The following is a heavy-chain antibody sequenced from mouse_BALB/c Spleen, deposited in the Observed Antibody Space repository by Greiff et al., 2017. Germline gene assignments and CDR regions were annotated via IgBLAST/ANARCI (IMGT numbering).Heavy chain of an antibody. Sequence: VQLKESGGGLVQPGGSLKLSCAASGFTFSSYGMSWVRQTPDKRLELVATINSNGGSTYYPDSVKGRFTISRDNAKNTLYLQMSSLKSEDTAMYYCARAYYRYDYWGQGTTLTVSS. CDR2: INSNGGST. V-gene: IGHV5-6-3*01. CDR3: ARAYYRYDY. D-gene: IGHD2-14*01. J-gene: IGHJ2*01. CDR1: GFTFSSYG.